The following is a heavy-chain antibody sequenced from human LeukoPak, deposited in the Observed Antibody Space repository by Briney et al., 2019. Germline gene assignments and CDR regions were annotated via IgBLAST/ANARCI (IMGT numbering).Heavy chain of an antibody. D-gene: IGHD2-2*01. CDR2: IYYSGST. J-gene: IGHJ4*02. V-gene: IGHV4-59*08. CDR1: GGSISSYY. Sequence: SETLSLTCTVSGGSISSYYWSWIRQPPGKGLEWIGYIYYSGSTNYNPSLKSRVTISVDTSKNQFSLKLSSVTAADTAVYYCARQGRGKGSTLFDYWGQGTLVTVSS. CDR3: ARQGRGKGSTLFDY.